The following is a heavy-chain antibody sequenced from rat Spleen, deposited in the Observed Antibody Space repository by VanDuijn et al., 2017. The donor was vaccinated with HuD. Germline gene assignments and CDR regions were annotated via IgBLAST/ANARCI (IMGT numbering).Heavy chain of an antibody. CDR1: GFTFNHYW. Sequence: EVQLVESGGGLVQPGRSLKLSCVASGFTFNHYWMTWIRQAPGRGLEWVASISYDGTATYYRDSVKGRFTLSRDNAKSTLYLQMGSLRSEETATYYCTTYPVYGTSPAAYWGRVALVTVSS. CDR3: TTYPVYGTSPAAY. CDR2: ISYDGTAT. V-gene: IGHV5-31*01. J-gene: IGHJ3*01. D-gene: IGHD1-6*01.